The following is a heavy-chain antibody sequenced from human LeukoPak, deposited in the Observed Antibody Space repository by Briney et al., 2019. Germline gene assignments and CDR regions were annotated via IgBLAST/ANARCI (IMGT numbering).Heavy chain of an antibody. V-gene: IGHV4-39*01. J-gene: IGHJ4*02. Sequence: PETLSLTCTVSGGSISSSSYYWGWIRQPPGKGLEWIGSIYYSGSTYYNPSLKSRVTISVDTSKNQFSLKLSSVTAADTAVYYCAPIVVVPAAMPVQFDYWGQGTLVTVSS. CDR3: APIVVVPAAMPVQFDY. CDR2: IYYSGST. CDR1: GGSISSSSYY. D-gene: IGHD2-2*01.